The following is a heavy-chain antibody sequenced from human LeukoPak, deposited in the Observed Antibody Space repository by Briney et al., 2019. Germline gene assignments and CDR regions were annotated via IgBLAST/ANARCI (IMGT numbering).Heavy chain of an antibody. CDR1: GFTFRSYH. CDR2: ISYDTNDR. Sequence: PGRSLRLSCAASGFTFRSYHMHWFRQAPGKGLEWVAVISYDTNDRYYADSVKGRFTISRDNSRNTLSLQMNSLRTEDTAVYYCARGRDVWGQGTTVTVSS. V-gene: IGHV3-30-3*01. CDR3: ARGRDV. J-gene: IGHJ6*02.